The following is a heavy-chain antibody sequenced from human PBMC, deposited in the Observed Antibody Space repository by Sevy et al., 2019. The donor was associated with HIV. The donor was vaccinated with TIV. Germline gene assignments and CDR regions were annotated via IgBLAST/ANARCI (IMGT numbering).Heavy chain of an antibody. J-gene: IGHJ4*02. D-gene: IGHD5-12*01. CDR2: FFYSEVS. CDR3: ARPRTEYSGYDYES. CDR1: GDSISGSTYF. V-gene: IGHV4-39*01. Sequence: SETLSLTCTVSGDSISGSTYFWGWIRQPPGKGLEWIGSFFYSEVSYYNPSLKSRLTMSVDTSRNQFSLTLRSVTAADTAIYYCARPRTEYSGYDYESWGQGILVTVS.